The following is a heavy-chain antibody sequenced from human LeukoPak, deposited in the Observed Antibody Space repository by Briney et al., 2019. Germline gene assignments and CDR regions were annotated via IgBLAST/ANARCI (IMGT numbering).Heavy chain of an antibody. D-gene: IGHD3-16*01. CDR2: IIPIFGTA. Sequence: GASVKVSCKASGDSIIKSAVSWVRQAPGQGLQWMGGIIPIFGTADYAQKFQGRVTITADEATSTTYMELSSLKSEDTAIYYCTTRSCGAGACSSSFYYYYGLHFWGQGTTVSVSS. J-gene: IGHJ6*02. CDR3: TTRSCGAGACSSSFYYYYGLHF. V-gene: IGHV1-69*13. CDR1: GDSIIKSA.